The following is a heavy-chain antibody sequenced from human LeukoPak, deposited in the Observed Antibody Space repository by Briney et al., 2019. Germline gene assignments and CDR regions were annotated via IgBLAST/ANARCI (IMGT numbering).Heavy chain of an antibody. CDR2: IYPGDSDT. V-gene: IGHV5-51*01. J-gene: IGHJ4*02. CDR3: ARRNSSAWYPPEYHFDY. D-gene: IGHD6-19*01. CDR1: GYSFTTYW. Sequence: GESLKIYCKGSGYSFTTYWIGWVRQMPGKGLEWMGIIYPGDSDTRYRPSFQGQVTISVDKSVSTAYLQWGSLKASDTAMYYCARRNSSAWYPPEYHFDYWGQGTLVTVSS.